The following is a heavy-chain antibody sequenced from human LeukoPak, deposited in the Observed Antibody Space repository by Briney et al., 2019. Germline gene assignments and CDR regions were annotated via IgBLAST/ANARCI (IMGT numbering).Heavy chain of an antibody. J-gene: IGHJ4*02. Sequence: GGSLRLSCRCSGFTFGDYVMTWVRQAPGKGLEWVGFIRSKVYGGTTEYAASVKGRFIISRDDSKSIAYLLMNSLETEDTAVYYCTRDYGGFDYWGQGTLVTVSS. CDR3: TRDYGGFDY. D-gene: IGHD4-23*01. CDR2: IRSKVYGGTT. CDR1: GFTFGDYV. V-gene: IGHV3-49*04.